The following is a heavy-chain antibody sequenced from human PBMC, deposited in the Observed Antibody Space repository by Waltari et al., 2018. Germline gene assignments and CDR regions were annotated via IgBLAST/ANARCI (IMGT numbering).Heavy chain of an antibody. Sequence: QLQLQESGPGLVKPSETLSLTCTVSGGSLRSSSYYWGWIRQPPGKGLEWIGSIYSSGGTYDNPSLKSRVTISVDTSKNQFSLKLSSVTAADTAVYYCARQGGYGLTPWGQGTLVTVSS. CDR2: IYSSGGT. CDR1: GGSLRSSSYY. J-gene: IGHJ5*02. D-gene: IGHD5-18*01. V-gene: IGHV4-39*01. CDR3: ARQGGYGLTP.